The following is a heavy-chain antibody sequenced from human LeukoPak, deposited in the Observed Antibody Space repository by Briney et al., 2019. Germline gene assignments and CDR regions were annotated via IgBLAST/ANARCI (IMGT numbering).Heavy chain of an antibody. J-gene: IGHJ3*02. V-gene: IGHV4-38-2*02. D-gene: IGHD5-24*01. Sequence: SETLSLTCTVSGYSISSGYYWGWIRQPPGKGLEWIGSIYHSGSTYYNPSLKSRVTISVDTSKNQFSLKLSSVTAADTAVYYCASRVGDGYEKKPGAFDIWGQGTMVTVSS. CDR3: ASRVGDGYEKKPGAFDI. CDR1: GYSISSGYY. CDR2: IYHSGST.